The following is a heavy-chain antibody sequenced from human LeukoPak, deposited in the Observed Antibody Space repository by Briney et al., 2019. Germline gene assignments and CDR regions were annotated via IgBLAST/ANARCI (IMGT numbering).Heavy chain of an antibody. CDR2: ISYDGSNK. D-gene: IGHD6-13*01. CDR3: AKVGYSSSWYGVDY. Sequence: GGSLRLSCAASGFTFSSYGMHWVRQAPGKGLEWVAVISYDGSNKYYADSVKGRFTISRDNSKNTLYPQMNSLRAEDTAVYYCAKVGYSSSWYGVDYWGQGTLVTVSS. V-gene: IGHV3-30*18. J-gene: IGHJ4*02. CDR1: GFTFSSYG.